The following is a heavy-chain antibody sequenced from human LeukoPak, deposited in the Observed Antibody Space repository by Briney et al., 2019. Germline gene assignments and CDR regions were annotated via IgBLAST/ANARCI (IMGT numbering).Heavy chain of an antibody. V-gene: IGHV3-23*01. Sequence: GGSLRLSCAASGFTFSSYAMSWVRQAPGKGLEWVSAISGSGGSTYYADSVKGRFTISRDNSKNTLYLQMNSLRAEDTVVYYCAKDRDGDYVIFDYWGQGTLVTVSS. J-gene: IGHJ4*02. CDR1: GFTFSSYA. CDR3: AKDRDGDYVIFDY. CDR2: ISGSGGST. D-gene: IGHD4-17*01.